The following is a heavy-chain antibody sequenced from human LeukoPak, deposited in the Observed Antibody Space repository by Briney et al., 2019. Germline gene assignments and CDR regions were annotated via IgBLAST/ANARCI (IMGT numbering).Heavy chain of an antibody. V-gene: IGHV3-30*02. CDR1: GFTFNNFG. Sequence: GGSLRLSCAVSGFTFNNFGLHWVRQAPGKGLEWVAFISYDGSDKSSIDSVKGRFTISRDNSKNTLYLQMNSLRVDDTAVYYCAKDLHSGWSFDYWGQGILVTVSS. CDR2: ISYDGSDK. D-gene: IGHD6-19*01. J-gene: IGHJ4*02. CDR3: AKDLHSGWSFDY.